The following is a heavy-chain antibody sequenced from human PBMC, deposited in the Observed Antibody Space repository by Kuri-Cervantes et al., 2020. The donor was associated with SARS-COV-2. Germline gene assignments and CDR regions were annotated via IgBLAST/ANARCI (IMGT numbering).Heavy chain of an antibody. CDR3: ARGDGMAGTTPYDY. J-gene: IGHJ4*02. CDR1: GGSISGHY. D-gene: IGHD6-19*01. V-gene: IGHV4-38-2*02. CDR2: IYHSGST. Sequence: SETLSLTCTVSGGSISGHYWSWIRQPPGKGLEWIGSIYHSGSTYYNPSLKSRVTISVDTSKNQFSLKLSSVTAADTAVYYCARGDGMAGTTPYDYWGQGTLVTVSS.